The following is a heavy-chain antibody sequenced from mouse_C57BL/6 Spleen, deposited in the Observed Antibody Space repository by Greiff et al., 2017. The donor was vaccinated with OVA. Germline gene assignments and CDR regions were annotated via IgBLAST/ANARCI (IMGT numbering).Heavy chain of an antibody. D-gene: IGHD2-4*01. J-gene: IGHJ3*01. V-gene: IGHV3-6*01. CDR1: GYSITSGYY. Sequence: EVKLQESGPGLVKPSQSLSLTCSVTGYSITSGYYWNWIRQFPGNKLEWMGYISYDGSNNYNPSLKNRITITLDTSKNQFFLKLNSVTTEDTATYYCARAPLGYDYLFAYWGQGTLVTVSA. CDR2: ISYDGSN. CDR3: ARAPLGYDYLFAY.